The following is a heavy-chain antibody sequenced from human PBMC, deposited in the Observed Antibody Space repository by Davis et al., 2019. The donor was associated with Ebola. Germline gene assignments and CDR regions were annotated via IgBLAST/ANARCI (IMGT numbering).Heavy chain of an antibody. CDR2: TYYNLKLYN. CDR3: TRGWLRGGMDV. V-gene: IGHV6-1*01. Sequence: HSQTLTLTCAISGDRLPSGVCNWIRQSSSRGLEWLGRTYYNLKLYNHYAVSVKSRITINPDTSKNQFSLQLNSVTPEDTALYYCTRGWLRGGMDVWGEGTTVTV. CDR1: GDRLPSGV. D-gene: IGHD5-18*01. J-gene: IGHJ6*02.